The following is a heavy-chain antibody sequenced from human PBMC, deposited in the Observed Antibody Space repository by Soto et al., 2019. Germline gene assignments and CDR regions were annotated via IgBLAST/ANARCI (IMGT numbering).Heavy chain of an antibody. CDR2: IIPIFGTA. J-gene: IGHJ4*02. CDR1: GGTFSSYA. V-gene: IGHV1-69*01. Sequence: QVQLVQSGAEVKKPGSSVKVSCKASGGTFSSYAISWVRQAPGQGLEWMGGIIPIFGTANYAQKFQGRVTITADXXXSXXXXXXXXXXXXXXXXXXXXXXXXXXXPYYFDYWGQGTLVTVSS. CDR3: XXXXXXXXPYYFDY.